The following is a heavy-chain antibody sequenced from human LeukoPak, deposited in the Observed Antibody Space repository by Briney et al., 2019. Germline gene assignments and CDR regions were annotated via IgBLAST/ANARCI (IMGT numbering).Heavy chain of an antibody. Sequence: GGSLRLSCAASGFTFSSYAIHWVRQAPGKGLEWVAVISYDGGNKYYADSVKGRFTISRDNSKNTLYLQMNSLRAEDTAVYYCAKDQIKGRYSYGYMIDYWGQGTLVTVSS. J-gene: IGHJ4*02. CDR3: AKDQIKGRYSYGYMIDY. CDR1: GFTFSSYA. V-gene: IGHV3-30-3*01. D-gene: IGHD5-18*01. CDR2: ISYDGGNK.